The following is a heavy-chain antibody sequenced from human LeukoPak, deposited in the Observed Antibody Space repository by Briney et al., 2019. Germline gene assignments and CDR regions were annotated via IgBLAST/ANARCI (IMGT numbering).Heavy chain of an antibody. CDR3: ARGPTTALDY. CDR2: ISYDGSNK. Sequence: GGSLRLSCAASGFTFSSYAMHWVRQAPGKGLEWVAVISYDGSNKYYADSVKGRFTISRDNSKNTLYLQMNSLRAEDTAVYYCARGPTTALDYWGQGTLVTVSP. CDR1: GFTFSSYA. J-gene: IGHJ4*02. V-gene: IGHV3-30-3*01. D-gene: IGHD4-17*01.